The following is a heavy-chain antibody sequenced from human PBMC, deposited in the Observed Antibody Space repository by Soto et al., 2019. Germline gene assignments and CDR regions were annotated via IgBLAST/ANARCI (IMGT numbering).Heavy chain of an antibody. Sequence: QVQLVESGGGVVQPGRSLRLSCAASGFTFSSYGMHWVRQAPGKGLEWVAVISYDGSNKYYADSVKGRFTISSDNSKNTVNLQMTSLRAEDTAVYYCHYGHNVGYGIDVWGQGATVTVTS. J-gene: IGHJ6*02. CDR1: GFTFSSYG. CDR2: ISYDGSNK. V-gene: IGHV3-30*03. CDR3: HYGHNVGYGIDV. D-gene: IGHD4-17*01.